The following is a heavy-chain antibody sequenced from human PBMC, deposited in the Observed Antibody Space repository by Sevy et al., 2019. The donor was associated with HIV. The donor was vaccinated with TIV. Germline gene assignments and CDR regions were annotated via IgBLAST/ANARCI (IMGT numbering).Heavy chain of an antibody. CDR3: ARGGGNSEWGYYFDF. CDR1: GGSISSGTYY. D-gene: IGHD2-21*02. V-gene: IGHV4-39*01. Sequence: SETLSLTCTVSGGSISSGTYYWGWIHQPPGKGLESIGNIYFGGTSYYNPSLKSRVTISVDTSKNQFSLNLRSVTAADTAVFYGARGGGNSEWGYYFDFWGQGTLVTVSS. J-gene: IGHJ4*01. CDR2: IYFGGTS.